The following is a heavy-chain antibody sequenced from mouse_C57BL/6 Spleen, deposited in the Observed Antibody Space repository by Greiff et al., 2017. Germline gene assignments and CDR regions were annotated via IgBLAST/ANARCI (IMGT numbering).Heavy chain of an antibody. V-gene: IGHV14-3*01. CDR2: IDPANGNT. J-gene: IGHJ1*03. CDR3: AREIYYYGSSSYWYFDV. CDR1: GFNIKNTY. Sequence: EVKLQESVAELVRPGASVKLSCTASGFNIKNTYMHWVKQRPEQGLEWIGRIDPANGNTKYAPKFQGKATITADTSSNTAYLQLSSLTSEDTAIYYCAREIYYYGSSSYWYFDVWGTGTTVTVSS. D-gene: IGHD1-1*01.